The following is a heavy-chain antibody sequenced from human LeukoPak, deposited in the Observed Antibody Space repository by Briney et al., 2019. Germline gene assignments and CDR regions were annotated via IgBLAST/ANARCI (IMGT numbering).Heavy chain of an antibody. CDR3: ARVNGARYGDY. CDR2: IGTAGDT. Sequence: GGSLRLSCAASGFTFSSYDMHWVRHATGKGLEWVSAIGTAGDTYYPGSVKGRFTISRENAKNSLYLQMNSLRAGDTAVYYCARVNGARYGDYWGQGTLVTVSS. D-gene: IGHD3-10*01. V-gene: IGHV3-13*01. J-gene: IGHJ4*02. CDR1: GFTFSSYD.